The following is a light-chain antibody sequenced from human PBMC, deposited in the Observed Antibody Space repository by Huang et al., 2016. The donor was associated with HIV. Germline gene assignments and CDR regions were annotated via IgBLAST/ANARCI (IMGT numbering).Light chain of an antibody. V-gene: IGKV3-15*01. J-gene: IGKJ2*01. CDR1: QSVSTN. CDR2: GAS. CDR3: QQYYNWPPYT. Sequence: EVVMTQSPATLSLSPGERATLPCRASQSVSTNLAWYQQKPGQAPRLLIYGASTRATVIPGRFSGSGSGTEFTLTISSLQSEDFVVYYCQQYYNWPPYTFGQGTKLEIK.